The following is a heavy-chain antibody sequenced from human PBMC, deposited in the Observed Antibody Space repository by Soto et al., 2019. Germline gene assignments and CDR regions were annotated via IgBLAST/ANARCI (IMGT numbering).Heavy chain of an antibody. V-gene: IGHV3-53*01. CDR1: GFTVSSNY. CDR2: IYSGGST. J-gene: IGHJ3*02. Sequence: GGSLRLSCAASGFTVSSNYMSWVRQAPGKGLEWVSVIYSGGSTYYADSVKGRFTISRDNSKNTLYLQMNSLRAGDTAVYYCARGHTGYYYDSSGYSGAFDIWGQGTMVTVSS. CDR3: ARGHTGYYYDSSGYSGAFDI. D-gene: IGHD3-22*01.